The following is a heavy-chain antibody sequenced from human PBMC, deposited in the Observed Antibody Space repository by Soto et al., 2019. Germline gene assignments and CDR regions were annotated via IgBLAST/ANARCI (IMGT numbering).Heavy chain of an antibody. D-gene: IGHD3-10*01. J-gene: IGHJ4*02. V-gene: IGHV3-9*01. CDR3: SKDPTRNYYGSGSFDY. CDR1: GFTFDDYA. Sequence: EVQLLESGGGLVQPGRSLRLSCAASGFTFDDYAMHWVRQAPGKGLEWVSGISWNSGSIGYADSVKGRFTISRDNAKNSLYLQMNSLRAEDTALYYFSKDPTRNYYGSGSFDYCGQGTLVTVS. CDR2: ISWNSGSI.